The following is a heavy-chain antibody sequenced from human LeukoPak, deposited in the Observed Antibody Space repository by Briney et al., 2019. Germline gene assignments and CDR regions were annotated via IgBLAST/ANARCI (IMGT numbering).Heavy chain of an antibody. V-gene: IGHV1-69*01. CDR2: IIPIFGTA. J-gene: IGHJ6*02. CDR1: GGTFSSYA. Sequence: SVNVSCTASGGTFSSYAISWVRQAPGQGHEWMGGIIPIFGTANYAQTFQGRVTITADESTSTAYMELSSLRSEDTAVYYCARALKGQDGYSQMDVWGQGTTVTVSS. CDR3: ARALKGQDGYSQMDV. D-gene: IGHD5-24*01.